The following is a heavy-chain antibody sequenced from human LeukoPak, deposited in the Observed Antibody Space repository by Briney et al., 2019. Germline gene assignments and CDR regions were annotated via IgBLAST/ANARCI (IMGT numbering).Heavy chain of an antibody. J-gene: IGHJ4*02. CDR2: ISSSSSTI. Sequence: PGGSLRLSCAASGFTFSSYSMNWVRQAPGKGLEWVSYISSSSSTIYYADSVKGRFTISRDNAKNSLYLQMNSLRAEDTAVYYCARVDGDFGGANVLYVDYWGQGTLVTVSS. CDR1: GFTFSSYS. CDR3: ARVDGDFGGANVLYVDY. D-gene: IGHD4/OR15-4a*01. V-gene: IGHV3-48*04.